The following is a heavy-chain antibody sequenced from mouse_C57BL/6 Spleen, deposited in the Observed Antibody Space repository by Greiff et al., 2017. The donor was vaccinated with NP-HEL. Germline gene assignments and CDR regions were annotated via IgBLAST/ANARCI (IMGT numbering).Heavy chain of an antibody. V-gene: IGHV1-54*01. CDR1: GYAFTNYL. D-gene: IGHD4-1*01. CDR2: INPGSGGT. CDR3: ARYPNWDY. J-gene: IGHJ2*01. Sequence: QVQLQQSGAELVRPGTSVKVSCKASGYAFTNYLIEWVKQRPGQGLEWIGVINPGSGGTNYNEKFKGKATLTADKSSSTAYMQLSSLTSEDSAVYFCARYPNWDYWGQGTTLTVSP.